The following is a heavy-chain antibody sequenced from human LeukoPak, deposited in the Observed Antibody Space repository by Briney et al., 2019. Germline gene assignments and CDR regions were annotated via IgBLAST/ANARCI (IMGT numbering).Heavy chain of an antibody. Sequence: GGSLRLSCAASGFTLSNYWMNWVRQVPGKGLVWVSHINSDGSNIRYADSVKGRFTISRDNAKNSLYLQMDSLRPEDTAVYYCIRDGLGTSPYDFWGQGALVTVSS. J-gene: IGHJ4*02. D-gene: IGHD7-27*01. CDR2: INSDGSNI. CDR3: IRDGLGTSPYDF. V-gene: IGHV3-74*01. CDR1: GFTLSNYW.